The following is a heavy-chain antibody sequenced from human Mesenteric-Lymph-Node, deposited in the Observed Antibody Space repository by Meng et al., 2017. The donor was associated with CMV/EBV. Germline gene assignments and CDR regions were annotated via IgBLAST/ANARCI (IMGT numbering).Heavy chain of an antibody. CDR1: GFTFSNYA. Sequence: GGSLRLSCAISGFTFSNYAMSWVRQAPGKGLEWVSYISSSGSTIYYADSVKGRFTISRDNAKNSLYLQMNSLRAEDTAVYYCARGGYCSSTSCYDYYYYGMDVWGQGTLVTVSS. D-gene: IGHD2-2*01. V-gene: IGHV3-48*03. CDR3: ARGGYCSSTSCYDYYYYGMDV. CDR2: ISSSGSTI. J-gene: IGHJ6*02.